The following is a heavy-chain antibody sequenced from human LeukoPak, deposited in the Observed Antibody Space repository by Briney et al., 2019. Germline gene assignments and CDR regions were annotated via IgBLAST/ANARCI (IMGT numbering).Heavy chain of an antibody. CDR1: GGSISSYH. Sequence: SETLSLTCTVAGGSISSYHWSWIRQPPGKGLEWIGYIYSSGSTNYNPSLESRLTISVDTSKNQLSLRLRSVTAADTAVYYCARLGYSSSWYKLDYWGQGTLVTVSS. V-gene: IGHV4-59*08. J-gene: IGHJ4*02. CDR2: IYSSGST. D-gene: IGHD6-13*01. CDR3: ARLGYSSSWYKLDY.